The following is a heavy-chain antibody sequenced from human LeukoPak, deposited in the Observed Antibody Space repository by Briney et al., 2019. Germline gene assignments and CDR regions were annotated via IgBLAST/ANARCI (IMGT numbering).Heavy chain of an antibody. Sequence: PGRSLRLSCAASGFTFSSYGMHWVRQAPGKGLEWVAVIWYDGSTKHYADSVKGRFTISRDNSKNTLYLQMNSLRAEDTAVYYCARAQVVDYWGQGTLVTVSS. V-gene: IGHV3-33*01. J-gene: IGHJ4*02. CDR1: GFTFSSYG. CDR2: IWYDGSTK. D-gene: IGHD2-15*01. CDR3: ARAQVVDY.